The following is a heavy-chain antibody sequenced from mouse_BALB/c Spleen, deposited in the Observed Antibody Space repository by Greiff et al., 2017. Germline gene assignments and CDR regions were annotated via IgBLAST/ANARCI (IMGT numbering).Heavy chain of an antibody. Sequence: VQLKESGPELVKPGASVKISCKASGYSFTGYFMNWVKQSHGKSLEWIGRINPYNGDTFYNQKFKGKATLTVDKSSSTAHMELLSLTSEDSAVYYCGRGYDPYYYAMDYWGQGTSVTVSA. CDR3: GRGYDPYYYAMDY. D-gene: IGHD2-2*01. V-gene: IGHV1-37*01. CDR2: INPYNGDT. CDR1: GYSFTGYF. J-gene: IGHJ4*01.